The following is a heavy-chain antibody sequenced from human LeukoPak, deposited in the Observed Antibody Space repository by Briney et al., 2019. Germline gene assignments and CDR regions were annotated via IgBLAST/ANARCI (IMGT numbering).Heavy chain of an antibody. V-gene: IGHV3-21*01. J-gene: IGHJ4*02. CDR3: ARQYCSGGTCPPIR. D-gene: IGHD2-15*01. CDR2: ISSSSTYI. CDR1: GFTFSSYS. Sequence: GGSLRLSCAASGFTFSSYSMTWVRQAPGKGLEWVSSISSSSTYIYYADSVKGRFTISRDNAKNSLHLQMSSLRAEDTAVYYCARQYCSGGTCPPIRWGQGTLVTVSS.